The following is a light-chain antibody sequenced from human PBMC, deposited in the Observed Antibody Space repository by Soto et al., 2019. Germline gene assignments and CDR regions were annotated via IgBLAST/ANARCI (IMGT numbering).Light chain of an antibody. J-gene: IGKJ1*01. CDR2: GAS. CDR3: QQYGSSPGT. V-gene: IGKV3-20*01. CDR1: QSVSSNH. Sequence: EIVLTQSPGTLSLSPGERATLYCRASQSVSSNHLAWYQQKPGQAPRLLIFGASIRDTGIPDSFSGSGSGTDFTLTISRLEPEDFAVYYCQQYGSSPGTFGQGTKVDIK.